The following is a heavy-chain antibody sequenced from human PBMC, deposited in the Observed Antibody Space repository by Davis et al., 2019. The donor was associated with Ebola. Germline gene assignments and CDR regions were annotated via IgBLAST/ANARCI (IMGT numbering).Heavy chain of an antibody. J-gene: IGHJ4*02. CDR1: GYTFTDYN. CDR2: VILKSGAT. D-gene: IGHD4-11*01. Sequence: ASVKVSCKASGYTFTDYNIHWMRQAPGQGLEWLGRVILKSGATNYAQKFQGRVTMTRDTSISTVYMELSSLRYDETADYYCARGHNYAHEYWGQGTLLTVSS. V-gene: IGHV1-2*06. CDR3: ARGHNYAHEY.